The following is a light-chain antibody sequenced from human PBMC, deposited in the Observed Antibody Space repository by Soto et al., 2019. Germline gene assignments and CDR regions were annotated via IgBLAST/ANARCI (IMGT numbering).Light chain of an antibody. Sequence: QSALTQPPSVSGAPGQRVTIACTGSSSNIGAGYEAHWYQKLPGTAPKLLIYGNSNRPSGVPDRFSGSKSGTSASLAITGLRAEDEADYYCQSYDSSLSGWVFGGGTKVTVL. CDR2: GNS. CDR1: SSNIGAGYE. J-gene: IGLJ3*02. CDR3: QSYDSSLSGWV. V-gene: IGLV1-40*01.